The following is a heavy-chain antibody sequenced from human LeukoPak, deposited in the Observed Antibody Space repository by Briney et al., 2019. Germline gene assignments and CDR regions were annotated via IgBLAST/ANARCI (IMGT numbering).Heavy chain of an antibody. CDR2: ITSSGSTI. CDR1: GFTFSDYY. Sequence: GGSLRLSCAASGFTFSDYYMSWIRQAPGKGLEWVSYITSSGSTIYYADSMKGRFTISRDNAKHSLFLQLDSLRAEDTAVYYFAIIGGPAAFDIWGQGGLVIV. D-gene: IGHD2/OR15-2a*01. CDR3: AIIGGPAAFDI. J-gene: IGHJ3*02. V-gene: IGHV3-11*01.